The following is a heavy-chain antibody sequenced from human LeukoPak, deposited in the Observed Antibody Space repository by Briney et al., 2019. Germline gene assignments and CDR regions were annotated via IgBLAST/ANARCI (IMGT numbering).Heavy chain of an antibody. J-gene: IGHJ1*01. V-gene: IGHV3-33*06. D-gene: IGHD6-19*01. CDR1: GFTFSSYG. Sequence: GGSLRLSCAASGFTFSSYGMHWVRQAPGKGLEWVAVIWYDGSNKYYADSVKGRFTISRDNSKNTLYLQMNSLRAEDTAVYYCAKDLHNGWYLAADFQHWGQGTLVTVSS. CDR3: AKDLHNGWYLAADFQH. CDR2: IWYDGSNK.